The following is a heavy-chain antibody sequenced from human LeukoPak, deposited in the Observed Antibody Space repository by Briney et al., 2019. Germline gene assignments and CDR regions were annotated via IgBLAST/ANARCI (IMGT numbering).Heavy chain of an antibody. D-gene: IGHD4-17*01. J-gene: IGHJ4*02. CDR2: IYNSGST. CDR3: ARGSTVTPYYFDY. Sequence: SETLSLTCTVSSGSISSYYWSWIRQPPGEGLEWIGYIYNSGSTSYNPSLKSRVTISVDTSKNQFSLKVSSVTAADTAVYYCARGSTVTPYYFDYWGLGTLVTVSS. CDR1: SGSISSYY. V-gene: IGHV4-59*01.